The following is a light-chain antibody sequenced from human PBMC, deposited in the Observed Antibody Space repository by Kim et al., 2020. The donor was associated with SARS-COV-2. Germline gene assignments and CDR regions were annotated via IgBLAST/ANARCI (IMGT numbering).Light chain of an antibody. CDR3: QQYYSTPQT. CDR2: WAS. CDR1: QSVLFSSNNKNY. Sequence: IVMTQSPDSLAVSLVERATINCKSSQSVLFSSNNKNYLAWYQQKPGQPPKLLIYWASTRESGVPDRFSGSGSGTDFTLTISRLQAEDVAVYHCQQYYSTPQTFGQGTRLEIK. J-gene: IGKJ5*01. V-gene: IGKV4-1*01.